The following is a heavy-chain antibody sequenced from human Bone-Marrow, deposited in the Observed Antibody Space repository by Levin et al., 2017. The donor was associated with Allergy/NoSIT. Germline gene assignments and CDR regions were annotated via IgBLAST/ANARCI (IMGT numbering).Heavy chain of an antibody. CDR2: IYGGNST. Sequence: GGSLRLSCAASDFTVRTNYDSWVRQASGKGLEWVSVIYGGNSTYYADSVKGRFTVSRDTSHNTGYLQMRSLRAEDTGVYYCSTARVPTPGYFDSWGQGVLVTVSP. D-gene: IGHD3-10*01. V-gene: IGHV3-53*01. CDR3: STARVPTPGYFDS. CDR1: DFTVRTNY. J-gene: IGHJ4*02.